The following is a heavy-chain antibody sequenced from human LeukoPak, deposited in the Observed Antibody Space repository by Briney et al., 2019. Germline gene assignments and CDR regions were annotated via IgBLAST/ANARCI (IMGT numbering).Heavy chain of an antibody. CDR3: ARDPIVVVPAAIVVVTAIRGYGMDV. V-gene: IGHV3-23*01. CDR1: GFTFSSYA. D-gene: IGHD2-2*01. J-gene: IGHJ6*02. Sequence: GGSLRLSCAASGFTFSSYAMGWVRQAPGKGLEWVSAISGSGGSTYYADSVKGRFTISRDNSKNTLYLQMNSLRAEDTAVYYCARDPIVVVPAAIVVVTAIRGYGMDVWGQGTTVTVSS. CDR2: ISGSGGST.